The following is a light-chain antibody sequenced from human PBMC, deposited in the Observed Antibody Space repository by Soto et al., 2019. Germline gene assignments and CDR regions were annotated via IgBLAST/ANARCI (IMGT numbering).Light chain of an antibody. V-gene: IGKV1-5*03. J-gene: IGKJ3*01. CDR1: QSIKNW. Sequence: DIQMTQSPSTLSASVGDRVTITCRASQSIKNWLAWYQQKPGEAPKLLIYKASTLESGVPSRFSGSGSGTEFTLAISCLQPDDGATSHCQQYNSYSQFTFGPGTKVDIK. CDR3: QQYNSYSQFT. CDR2: KAS.